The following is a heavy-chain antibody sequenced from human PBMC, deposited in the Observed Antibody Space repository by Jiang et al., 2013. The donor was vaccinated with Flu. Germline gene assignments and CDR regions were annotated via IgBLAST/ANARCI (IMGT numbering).Heavy chain of an antibody. CDR3: ARWGCSGGSCEDY. Sequence: EWMGWISGYNGNTNYAQKLQGRVTMTTDTSTSTAYMELRSLRSDDTAVYYCARWGCSGGSCEDYWGQGTLVTVSS. J-gene: IGHJ4*02. CDR2: ISGYNGNT. V-gene: IGHV1-18*01. D-gene: IGHD2-15*01.